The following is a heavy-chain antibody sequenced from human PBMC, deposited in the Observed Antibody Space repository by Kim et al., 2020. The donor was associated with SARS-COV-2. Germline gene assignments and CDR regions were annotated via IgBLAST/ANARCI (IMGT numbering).Heavy chain of an antibody. CDR2: ISWNSGSI. V-gene: IGHV3-9*01. CDR3: AKDIRAHPLHMDV. Sequence: GGSLRLSCAASGFTFDDYAMHWVRQAPGKGLEWVSGISWNSGSIGYADSVKGRFTISRDNAKNSLYLQMNSLRAEDTALYYCAKDIRAHPLHMDVWGKGTTVTVAS. J-gene: IGHJ6*03. D-gene: IGHD3-10*01. CDR1: GFTFDDYA.